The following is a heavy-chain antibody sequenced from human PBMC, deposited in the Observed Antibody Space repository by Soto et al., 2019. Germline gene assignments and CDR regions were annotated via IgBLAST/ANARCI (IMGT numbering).Heavy chain of an antibody. J-gene: IGHJ4*02. Sequence: PGGSLRLSCAASGFTFSSYAISWVRQAPGKGLEWVSSISSSGGITYYAAPVRGRFTISRDDSKNTLYLQMTSLTPDDTGVYYCTTSNLGVDFWGPGTLVTVSS. CDR2: ISSSGGIT. V-gene: IGHV3-23*01. D-gene: IGHD2-15*01. CDR3: TTSNLGVDF. CDR1: GFTFSSYA.